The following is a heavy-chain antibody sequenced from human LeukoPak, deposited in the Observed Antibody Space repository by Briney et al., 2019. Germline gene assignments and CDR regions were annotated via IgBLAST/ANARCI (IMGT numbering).Heavy chain of an antibody. CDR3: ARGVRWLQLSSFDY. V-gene: IGHV4-31*03. CDR1: SGSISSGVYY. CDR2: IYYSGST. J-gene: IGHJ4*02. Sequence: KPSQTLSLTCPVSSGSISSGVYYWSWIRQHPGKGLEWIGYIYYSGSTYYNPSLKSRVTISVDTSKNQFSLKLSSVTAADTAVYYCARGVRWLQLSSFDYWGQGTLVTVSS. D-gene: IGHD5-24*01.